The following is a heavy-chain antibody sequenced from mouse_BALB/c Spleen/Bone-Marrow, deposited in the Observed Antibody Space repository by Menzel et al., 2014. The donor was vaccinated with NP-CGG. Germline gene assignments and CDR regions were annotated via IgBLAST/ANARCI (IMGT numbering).Heavy chain of an antibody. D-gene: IGHD2-2*01. CDR2: IDPASGDT. Sequence: VHVKQSGAELVKPGASVKLSCTASGFNIKDTYIHWVMQRPEQGLAWIGRIDPASGDTKFDPKFQGKATITADTSSNTAYLQVTSLTSEDTAVYYCARVNPWYFDVWGAGTTVTVSS. CDR1: GFNIKDTY. CDR3: ARVNPWYFDV. J-gene: IGHJ1*01. V-gene: IGHV14-3*02.